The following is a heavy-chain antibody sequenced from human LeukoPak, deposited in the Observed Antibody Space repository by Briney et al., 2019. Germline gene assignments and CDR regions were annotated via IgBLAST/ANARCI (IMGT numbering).Heavy chain of an antibody. D-gene: IGHD6-13*01. CDR1: GGSISSYY. V-gene: IGHV4-59*08. J-gene: IGHJ5*02. CDR3: ARHGAAAGSWFDP. Sequence: SETLSLTCTVSGGSISSYYWSWIRQPPGKGLEWIGYIYYSGSTNYNPSLKSRVTISVDTSKNQFSLKLSSVTAADTAVYYCARHGAAAGSWFDPWGQGTLVTVSS. CDR2: IYYSGST.